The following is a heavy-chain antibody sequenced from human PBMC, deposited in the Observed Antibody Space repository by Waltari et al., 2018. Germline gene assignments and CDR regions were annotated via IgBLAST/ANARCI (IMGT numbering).Heavy chain of an antibody. CDR1: GDSFSSDNYY. V-gene: IGHV4-39*01. J-gene: IGHJ3*02. CDR3: ARHYRADGGSFDI. D-gene: IGHD1-26*01. CDR2: VYYSGST. Sequence: QLQLQESGPGLVKPSETLSLTCTVPGDSFSSDNYYWGWIRQPPGHWPVWIGSVYYSGSTYDNPSLKSRFTISIDTSKNQFSLMLSSVTAADTAVYYCARHYRADGGSFDIWGQGTMVTVSS.